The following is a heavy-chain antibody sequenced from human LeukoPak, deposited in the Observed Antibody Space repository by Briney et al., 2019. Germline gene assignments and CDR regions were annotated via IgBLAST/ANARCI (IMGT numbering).Heavy chain of an antibody. V-gene: IGHV3-33*01. Sequence: PGRSLRLSCAASGFTFSSYGMHWVRQAPGKGLEWVAVVWYDGSNKYYADSVKGRFTISRDNSKNTLYLQMNSLRAEDTAVYYCARGYCSGGSCYYYYGMDVWGQGTTVTVSS. CDR3: ARGYCSGGSCYYYYGMDV. CDR1: GFTFSSYG. CDR2: VWYDGSNK. J-gene: IGHJ6*02. D-gene: IGHD2-15*01.